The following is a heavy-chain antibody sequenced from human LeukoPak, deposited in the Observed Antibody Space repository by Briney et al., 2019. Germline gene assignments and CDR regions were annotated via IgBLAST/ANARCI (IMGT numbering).Heavy chain of an antibody. CDR2: IYYSGST. V-gene: IGHV4-39*01. J-gene: IGHJ4*02. Sequence: SETLSLTSTVSGGSIASSSDFWGWIRQPPGKGLEWIGSIYYSGSTYYNPSLESRVTISVDTSKNQFSLKLNSVTAADTAVYYCARHGGLKYGGYEKRFDYWGQGTLVTVSS. CDR3: ARHGGLKYGGYEKRFDY. D-gene: IGHD5-12*01. CDR1: GGSIASSSDF.